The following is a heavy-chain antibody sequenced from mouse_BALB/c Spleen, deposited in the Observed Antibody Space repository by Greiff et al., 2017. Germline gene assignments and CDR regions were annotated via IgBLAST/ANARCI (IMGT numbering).Heavy chain of an antibody. CDR1: GFTFSSYA. D-gene: IGHD1-1*01. V-gene: IGHV5-6-5*01. Sequence: EVQRVESGGGLVKPGGSLKLSCAASGFTFSSYAMSWVRQTPEKRLEWVASISSGGSTYYPDSVKGRFTISRDNARNILYLQMSSLRSEDTAMYYCARDDCGSSRGYAMDYWGQGTSVTVSS. CDR2: ISSGGST. CDR3: ARDDCGSSRGYAMDY. J-gene: IGHJ4*01.